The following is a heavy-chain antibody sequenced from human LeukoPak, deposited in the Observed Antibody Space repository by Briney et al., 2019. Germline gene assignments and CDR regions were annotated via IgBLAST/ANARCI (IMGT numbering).Heavy chain of an antibody. D-gene: IGHD6-13*01. J-gene: IGHJ4*02. Sequence: GGSLRLSCAASGFTFSSYGMHWVRQAPGKGLEWVAVIWYDGSNKYYADSVKGRFTISRDNSKNTLYLQMNSLRAEHTAVYYCATSGYSSSWPHTPEDYWGQGTLVTVSS. CDR2: IWYDGSNK. V-gene: IGHV3-33*01. CDR3: ATSGYSSSWPHTPEDY. CDR1: GFTFSSYG.